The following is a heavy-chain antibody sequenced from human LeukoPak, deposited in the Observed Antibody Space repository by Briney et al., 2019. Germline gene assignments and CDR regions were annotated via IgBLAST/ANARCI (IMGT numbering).Heavy chain of an antibody. CDR1: GFTFSSFW. CDR3: ARGSKYSSSWYVDY. V-gene: IGHV3-74*01. D-gene: IGHD6-13*01. J-gene: IGHJ4*02. CDR2: MNSDGSST. Sequence: GGSLRLSCAASGFTFSSFWMHWARQAPGKGPVWVSSMNSDGSSTTYADSVKGRFTISRDNAKNTLYLQMNSLRVEDTAVYYCARGSKYSSSWYVDYWGQGTLVTVSS.